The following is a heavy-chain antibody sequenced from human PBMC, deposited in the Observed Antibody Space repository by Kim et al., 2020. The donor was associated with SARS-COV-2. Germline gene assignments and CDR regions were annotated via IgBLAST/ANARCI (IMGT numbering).Heavy chain of an antibody. CDR2: LYFGGST. CDR1: GASVITSQYY. D-gene: IGHD5-12*01. J-gene: IGHJ4*02. V-gene: IGHV4-39*01. Sequence: SETLSLTCNVSGASVITSQYYWAWSRQPPGKGLEWIATLYFGGSTFYNSALKSRVTISVDASKSQFSLTLSSVTVADTAVYYCARLRYDYWSASADEFDYWGQGTLVTVSS. CDR3: ARLRYDYWSASADEFDY.